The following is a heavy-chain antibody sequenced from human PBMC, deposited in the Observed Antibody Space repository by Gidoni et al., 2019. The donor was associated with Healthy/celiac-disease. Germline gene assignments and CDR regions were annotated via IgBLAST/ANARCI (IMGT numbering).Heavy chain of an antibody. CDR1: GFTFSDYY. D-gene: IGHD1-26*01. CDR3: ARRVGATPGGGHYFDY. J-gene: IGHJ4*02. Sequence: SGFTFSDYYMSWIRQAPGKGLEWVSYISSSSSYTNYADSVKGRFTISRDNAKNSLYLQMNSLRAEDTAVYYCARRVGATPGGGHYFDYWGQGTLVTVSS. CDR2: ISSSSSYT. V-gene: IGHV3-11*03.